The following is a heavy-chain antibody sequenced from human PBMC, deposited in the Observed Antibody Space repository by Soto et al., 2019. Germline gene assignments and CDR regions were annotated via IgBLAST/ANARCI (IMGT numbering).Heavy chain of an antibody. CDR2: IYYSGST. CDR1: GGSISSGDYY. J-gene: IGHJ5*02. CDR3: ARVKWELPGGSPNWFDP. D-gene: IGHD1-26*01. V-gene: IGHV4-30-4*01. Sequence: SETLSLTCTVSGGSISSGDYYWSWIRQPPGKGLEWIGYIYYSGSTYYNPSLKSRVTISVDTSKNQFSLKLSSVTAADTAVYYCARVKWELPGGSPNWFDPWGQGTLVTVSS.